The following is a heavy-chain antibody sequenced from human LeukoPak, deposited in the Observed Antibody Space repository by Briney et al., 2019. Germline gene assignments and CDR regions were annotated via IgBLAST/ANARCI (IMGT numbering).Heavy chain of an antibody. CDR2: IWHDGSHK. Sequence: GGSLRLSCAASGFNFGTYGMHWVRQAPGKGLEWVAVIWHDGSHKYYGDSVKGRFTISRDNSKNTVNLQMNSLRGEDTAVYYCARDGSGWYGMAWYFENWGQGTLVTVSS. CDR3: ARDGSGWYGMAWYFEN. CDR1: GFNFGTYG. V-gene: IGHV3-33*01. J-gene: IGHJ4*02. D-gene: IGHD6-19*01.